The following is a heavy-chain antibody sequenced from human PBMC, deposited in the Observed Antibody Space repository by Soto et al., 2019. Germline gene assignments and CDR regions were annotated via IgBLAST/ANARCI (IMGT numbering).Heavy chain of an antibody. CDR3: ARIPRRDGYNLYGMDV. CDR2: ISYEGSNK. J-gene: IGHJ6*02. Sequence: GGSLRLSCAASGFTFSPHAMHWVRQGPGKGLEWVAVISYEGSNKYYADSVKGRFTISRDNSKNTLYLQMNSLRAEDTAVYYCARIPRRDGYNLYGMDVWGQGTTVTVS. CDR1: GFTFSPHA. D-gene: IGHD5-12*01. V-gene: IGHV3-30-3*01.